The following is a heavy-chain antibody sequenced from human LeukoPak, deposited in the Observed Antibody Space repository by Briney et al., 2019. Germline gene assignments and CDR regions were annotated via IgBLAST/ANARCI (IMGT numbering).Heavy chain of an antibody. CDR1: GGSISSSSYY. CDR3: ARSVAKERVAARLFDY. CDR2: IYYSGST. V-gene: IGHV4-39*07. Sequence: PSETLSLTCTVSGGSISSSSYYWGWIRQPPGKGLEWIGSIYYSGSTYYNPSLKSRVTISVDTSKNQFSLKLSSVTAADTAVYYCARSVAKERVAARLFDYWGQGTLVTVSS. D-gene: IGHD2-15*01. J-gene: IGHJ4*02.